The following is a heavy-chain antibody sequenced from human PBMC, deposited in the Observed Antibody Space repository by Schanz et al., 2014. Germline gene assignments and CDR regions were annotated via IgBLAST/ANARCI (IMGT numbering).Heavy chain of an antibody. V-gene: IGHV7-4-1*02. D-gene: IGHD5-12*01. Sequence: QVQLVQSGAEVKKPGASVKVYCKASGYTFTNNDICWVRQAPGQGLEWMGWINSNTGNPTYAPAFTGRFVFSLDTSVSTAYLQIIGLQAEDSAVFYCARGRGGNTGYEAADYWGQGTRVTVSS. J-gene: IGHJ4*02. CDR2: INSNTGNP. CDR3: ARGRGGNTGYEAADY. CDR1: GYTFTNND.